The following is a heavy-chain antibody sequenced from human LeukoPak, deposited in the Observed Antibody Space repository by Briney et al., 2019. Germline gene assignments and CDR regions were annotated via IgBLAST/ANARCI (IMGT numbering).Heavy chain of an antibody. CDR1: GFTVSSNY. V-gene: IGHV3-53*01. Sequence: PGGSLRLSCAASGFTVSSNYMSWVRQAPGKGLEWVSVIYSGDNTYYADSVKGRFTISRDNSKNTLYLQMNSLRAEDTAVYYCAKVLDPADLDYWGQGTLVTVSS. J-gene: IGHJ4*02. CDR3: AKVLDPADLDY. CDR2: IYSGDNT. D-gene: IGHD6-13*01.